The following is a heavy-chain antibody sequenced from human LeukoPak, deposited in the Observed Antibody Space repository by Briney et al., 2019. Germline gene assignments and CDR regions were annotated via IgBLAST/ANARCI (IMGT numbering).Heavy chain of an antibody. CDR2: ITAYNGNT. D-gene: IGHD2-15*01. V-gene: IGHV1-18*01. CDR1: GDTFTHYG. Sequence: ASVKVSCKASGDTFTHYGVTWVRQAPGQGLEWMGWITAYNGNTNYAQNLQGRVTMTKDTSTSTAFLELRSLTSDDTAVYYCARAAVYCRRGSCSYYFDYWGQGTLVTVSS. CDR3: ARAAVYCRRGSCSYYFDY. J-gene: IGHJ4*02.